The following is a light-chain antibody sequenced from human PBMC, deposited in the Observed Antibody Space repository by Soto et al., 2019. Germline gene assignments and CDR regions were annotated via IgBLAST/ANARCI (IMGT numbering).Light chain of an antibody. CDR3: PQRSNWPPVLT. V-gene: IGKV3-11*01. CDR1: QSVSSH. CDR2: GAS. Sequence: EIVLTQSPASLSFSPGERATLSCRASQSVSSHLAWFQQRPGQAPRLLIYGASNRATGIPARFGGSGSGTNFTLTISRLESEDFAVYYCPQRSNWPPVLTFGGETKLEIK. J-gene: IGKJ4*01.